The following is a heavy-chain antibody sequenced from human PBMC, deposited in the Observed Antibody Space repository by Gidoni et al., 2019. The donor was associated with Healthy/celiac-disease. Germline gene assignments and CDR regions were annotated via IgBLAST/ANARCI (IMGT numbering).Heavy chain of an antibody. D-gene: IGHD3-22*01. Sequence: QVQLQEPGPGLVKPSQTLSLTCTVSGGSTSSAGYYWSWIRQHPGKGLAWIGYIYYSGSTYYNPSLKSRVTRSVDTSKNQFSLKLSSVTAADTAVYYCARAVRDSSGYFFDYWGQGTLVTVSS. J-gene: IGHJ4*02. CDR3: ARAVRDSSGYFFDY. V-gene: IGHV4-31*03. CDR2: IYYSGST. CDR1: GGSTSSAGYY.